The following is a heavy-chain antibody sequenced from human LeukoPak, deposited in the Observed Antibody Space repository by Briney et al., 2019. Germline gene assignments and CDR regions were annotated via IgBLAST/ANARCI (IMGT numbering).Heavy chain of an antibody. V-gene: IGHV4-30-2*01. Sequence: SETLSLTCAVSGASISSGGYSWSWIRQPPGKGLEWIGYIYHSGSTYYNPSLKSRVTISVDRSKNQFSLKLSSVTAADTAVYYCARGGYYDILTGYENWFDPWGQGTLVTVSS. D-gene: IGHD3-9*01. CDR3: ARGGYYDILTGYENWFDP. CDR2: IYHSGST. CDR1: GASISSGGYS. J-gene: IGHJ5*02.